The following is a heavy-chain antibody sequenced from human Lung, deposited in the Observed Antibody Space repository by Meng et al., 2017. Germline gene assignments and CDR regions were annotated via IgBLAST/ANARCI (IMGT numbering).Heavy chain of an antibody. CDR2: ISGSGSSP. D-gene: IGHD6-13*01. CDR3: ARDEDISAAGKLFGDY. CDR1: GFTFSRDA. V-gene: IGHV3-23*04. Sequence: LVGAGGGLVQPGGSLILACAASGFTFSRDAMSWVRQAPGKGLEWVSAISGSGSSPYYADSVKDRFTISRDNSKNTLYLQMNSLRAEDTAVYYCARDEDISAAGKLFGDYWGQGTLVTVSS. J-gene: IGHJ4*02.